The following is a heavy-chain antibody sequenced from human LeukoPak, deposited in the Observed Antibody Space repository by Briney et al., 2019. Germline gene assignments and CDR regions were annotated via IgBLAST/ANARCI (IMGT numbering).Heavy chain of an antibody. Sequence: GGSLRLSCAASGFTFSSYWMRWVRQAPGKGLGWVANIKQDGSEKYYVDSVKGRFTIYRDNAKNSLYLQMNSLGAEDTAVYYCASGGHYQLPIWWNYWGQGTLVTVSS. V-gene: IGHV3-7*01. D-gene: IGHD2-2*01. CDR2: IKQDGSEK. CDR1: GFTFSSYW. CDR3: ASGGHYQLPIWWNY. J-gene: IGHJ4*02.